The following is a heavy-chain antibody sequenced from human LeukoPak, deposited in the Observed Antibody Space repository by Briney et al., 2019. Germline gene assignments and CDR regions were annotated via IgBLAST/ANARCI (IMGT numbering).Heavy chain of an antibody. J-gene: IGHJ4*03. CDR2: IDHRGDT. D-gene: IGHD5-24*01. V-gene: IGHV4-34*01. CDR1: GGSFSPYY. CDR3: ARGATISETGYLDF. Sequence: SETLSLTCAVYGGSFSPYYWSWIRQSPGKGLEWIAEIDHRGDTNYNPSVKSRVTISVDTSKKQFSLKVRSLSAADTALYYCARGATISETGYLDFWGQGTLVTVSS.